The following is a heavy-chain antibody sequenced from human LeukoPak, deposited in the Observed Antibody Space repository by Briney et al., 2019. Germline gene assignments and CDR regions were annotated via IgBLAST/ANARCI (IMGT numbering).Heavy chain of an antibody. CDR1: GYSISSGYY. Sequence: SETLSLTCTVSGYSISSGYYWGWIRQPPGKGLEWIGSIYHSGSTYYNPSLKSRVTISVDTSKNQFSLKLSSVTAADTAVYYCARVGEYLVRGANDYWGQGTLVTVSS. CDR2: IYHSGST. V-gene: IGHV4-38-2*02. J-gene: IGHJ4*02. CDR3: ARVGEYLVRGANDY. D-gene: IGHD3-10*01.